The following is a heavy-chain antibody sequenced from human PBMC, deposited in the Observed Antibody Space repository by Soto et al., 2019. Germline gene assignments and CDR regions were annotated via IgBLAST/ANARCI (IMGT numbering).Heavy chain of an antibody. CDR3: AKGRSYYYYYGVDV. CDR1: GFTFSDIA. V-gene: IGHV3-23*01. J-gene: IGHJ6*02. CDR2: IIDSGGST. Sequence: GGSLRLSCAASGFTFSDIAMHWVRQASGKGLEWVSDIIDSGGSTYYADSVKGRFTISRDNSKSTLYLQMNSLRAEDTALYYCAKGRSYYYYYGVDVWGQGTTVTV.